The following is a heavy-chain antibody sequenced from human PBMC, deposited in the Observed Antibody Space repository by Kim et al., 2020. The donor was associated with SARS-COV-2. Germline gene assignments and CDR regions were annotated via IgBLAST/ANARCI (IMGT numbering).Heavy chain of an antibody. CDR2: IWYDGSNK. V-gene: IGHV3-33*01. Sequence: GGSLRLSCAASGFTFSSYGMHWVRQAPGKGLEWVAVIWYDGSNKYYADSVKGRFTISRDNSKNTLYLQMNSLRAEDTAVYYCARDGLRGGYSYGDPVYYYYGMDVWGQGTTVTVSS. CDR3: ARDGLRGGYSYGDPVYYYYGMDV. J-gene: IGHJ6*02. CDR1: GFTFSSYG. D-gene: IGHD5-18*01.